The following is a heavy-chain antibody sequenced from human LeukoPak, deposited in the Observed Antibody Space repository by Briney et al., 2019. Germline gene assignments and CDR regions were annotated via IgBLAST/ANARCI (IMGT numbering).Heavy chain of an antibody. CDR1: GFTFSSYS. V-gene: IGHV3-21*01. D-gene: IGHD5-18*01. CDR3: ARELLDTAMRIDKDAFDI. J-gene: IGHJ3*02. CDR2: ISSSSSYI. Sequence: GGSLRLSCAASGFTFSSYSMNWVRQAPGKGLEWVSSISSSSSYIYYADSVKGRFTISRDNAKNSLYLQMNSLRAEDAAVYYCARELLDTAMRIDKDAFDIWGQGTMVTVSS.